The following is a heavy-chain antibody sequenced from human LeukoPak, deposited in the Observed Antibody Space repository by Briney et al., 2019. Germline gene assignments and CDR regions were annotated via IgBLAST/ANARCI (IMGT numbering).Heavy chain of an antibody. D-gene: IGHD1-14*01. J-gene: IGHJ4*02. CDR1: GGSISSYY. CDR2: IYTSGST. Sequence: SETLSLTCTVSGGSISSYYWSWIRQPPGKGLEWIGYIYTSGSTNYNPSLKSRVTISVDTSKNQFSLKLSSVTAADTAVYYCARNHGRPFDYWGQGTLVTVSS. CDR3: ARNHGRPFDY. V-gene: IGHV4-4*09.